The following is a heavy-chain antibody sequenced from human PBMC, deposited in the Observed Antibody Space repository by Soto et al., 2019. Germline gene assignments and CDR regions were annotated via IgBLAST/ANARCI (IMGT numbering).Heavy chain of an antibody. CDR1: GFTFSSYA. CDR2: ISSNGGST. D-gene: IGHD3-10*01. Sequence: EVQLVESGGGLVQPGGSLRLSCAASGFTFSSYAMHWVRQAPGKGLEYVSAISSNGGSTYYANSVKGRFTISRDNSKNTLYLQRGSLRAEDMAVYYCATGKTYYYCAGRQYYYYYYMDVWGKGTTVTVSS. CDR3: ATGKTYYYCAGRQYYYYYYMDV. J-gene: IGHJ6*03. V-gene: IGHV3-64*01.